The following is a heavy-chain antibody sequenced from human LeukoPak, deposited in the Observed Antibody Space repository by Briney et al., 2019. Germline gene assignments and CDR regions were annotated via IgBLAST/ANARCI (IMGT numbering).Heavy chain of an antibody. CDR1: GGSISSGSYY. D-gene: IGHD3-10*01. V-gene: IGHV4-61*02. Sequence: PSQTLSLTCTVSGGSISSGSYYWSWIRQPAGKGLEWIGRIYTSGSTNYNPSLKSRVTISVDTSKNQFSLKLSSVTAADTAVYYCARGKGTMVRGVIIKGLDYWGQGTLVTVSS. CDR2: IYTSGST. CDR3: ARGKGTMVRGVIIKGLDY. J-gene: IGHJ4*02.